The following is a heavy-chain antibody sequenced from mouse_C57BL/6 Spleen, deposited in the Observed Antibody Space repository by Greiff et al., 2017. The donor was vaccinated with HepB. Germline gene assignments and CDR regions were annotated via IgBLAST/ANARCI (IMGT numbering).Heavy chain of an antibody. CDR1: GYTFTSYW. J-gene: IGHJ4*01. D-gene: IGHD1-1*01. V-gene: IGHV1-55*01. Sequence: QVQLQQPGAELVKPGASVKMSCKASGYTFTSYWITWVKQRPGQGLEWIGDIYPGSGSTNYNEKFKSKATLTVDTSSSTAYMQLSSLTSEDSAVYYCARYYYGSRHYYAMDYWGQGTSVTVSS. CDR3: ARYYYGSRHYYAMDY. CDR2: IYPGSGST.